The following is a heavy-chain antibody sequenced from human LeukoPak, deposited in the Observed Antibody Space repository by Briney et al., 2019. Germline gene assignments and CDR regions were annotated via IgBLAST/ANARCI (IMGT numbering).Heavy chain of an antibody. CDR3: AKQVYFAY. V-gene: IGHV3-23*01. J-gene: IGHJ4*02. Sequence: GGSLRLSCAASGFSFSIQAMNWVRQAPGKGLEWVSTVSDSGGRTYYADSVKGRFTISRDNSKNTLYLQMNSLRAEDTAVYYCAKQVYFAYWGQGTLVTVSS. CDR1: GFSFSIQA. CDR2: VSDSGGRT.